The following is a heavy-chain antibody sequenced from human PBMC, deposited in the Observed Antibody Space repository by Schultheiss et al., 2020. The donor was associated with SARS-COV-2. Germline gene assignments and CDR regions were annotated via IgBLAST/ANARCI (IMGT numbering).Heavy chain of an antibody. CDR1: GFTFSSYS. Sequence: VGSLRLSCAASGFTFSSYSVNWVRQAPGKGLEWVSSISSSGGYIYYADSVKGRFTISRDNARNSLYLQMNSLRAEDTAVYYCARDRDSWYFDLWGRGTLVTVSS. J-gene: IGHJ2*01. CDR2: ISSSGGYI. V-gene: IGHV3-21*01. CDR3: ARDRDSWYFDL.